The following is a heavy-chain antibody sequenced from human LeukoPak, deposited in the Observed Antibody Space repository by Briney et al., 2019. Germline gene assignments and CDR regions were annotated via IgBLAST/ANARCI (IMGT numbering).Heavy chain of an antibody. CDR3: ARMGGVAGSDY. CDR2: IIPIFGTA. CDR1: GGTLSSYA. V-gene: IGHV1-69*06. J-gene: IGHJ4*02. D-gene: IGHD6-19*01. Sequence: SVKGSCKASGGTLSSYAISWGRQAPGQRVEWMGGIIPIFGTANYAQKFQGRVTITADKSTSTAYMELSSLRSEDTAVYYCARMGGVAGSDYWGQGTLVTVSS.